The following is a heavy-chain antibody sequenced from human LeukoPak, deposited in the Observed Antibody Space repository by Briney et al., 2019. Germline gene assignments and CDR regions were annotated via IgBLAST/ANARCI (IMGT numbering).Heavy chain of an antibody. CDR3: AKGLGSIPASGFFDY. J-gene: IGHJ4*02. CDR2: ISGSGGST. D-gene: IGHD6-13*01. Sequence: GGSLRLSCATSGFTFSSSAMSWVRQAPGKGLGWASTISGSGGSTYYADSVKGRFTVSRDNSKNTVFLQMNSLRTDDTAVYYCAKGLGSIPASGFFDYWGQGALVTVSS. CDR1: GFTFSSSA. V-gene: IGHV3-23*01.